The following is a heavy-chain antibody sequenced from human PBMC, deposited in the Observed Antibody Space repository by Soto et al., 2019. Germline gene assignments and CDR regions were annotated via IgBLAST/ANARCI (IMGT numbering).Heavy chain of an antibody. D-gene: IGHD5-12*01. CDR2: INADKGDT. CDR1: GYSFTDFA. Sequence: QAQLVQSGAEVKKPGASVKVSCKASGYSFTDFAMHWVRLASGQRLEWMGWINADKGDTKYSPKFQGRVTITRDTSATTVYRELRSLRSEDTAVYSCARGPLSGVATIWDYANWFDPWGQGSMVTVST. J-gene: IGHJ5*02. V-gene: IGHV1-3*01. CDR3: ARGPLSGVATIWDYANWFDP.